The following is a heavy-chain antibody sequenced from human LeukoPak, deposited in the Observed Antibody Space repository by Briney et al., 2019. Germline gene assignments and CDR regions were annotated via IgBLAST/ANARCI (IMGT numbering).Heavy chain of an antibody. J-gene: IGHJ4*02. Sequence: GGSLRLSCEASGFTFSDSAMSWVRQASGRGLEWVSLISASGGNSYYADSVKGRFTISRDITKNTMYLQMNSLRAEDTAVYYCAKSDCSEIVCYVLDYWGQGTLVTVSS. CDR1: GFTFSDSA. D-gene: IGHD2-15*01. CDR2: ISASGGNS. CDR3: AKSDCSEIVCYVLDY. V-gene: IGHV3-23*01.